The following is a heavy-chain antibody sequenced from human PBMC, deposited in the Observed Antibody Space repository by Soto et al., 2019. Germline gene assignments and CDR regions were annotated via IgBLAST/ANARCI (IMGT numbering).Heavy chain of an antibody. CDR2: ISGSGGST. J-gene: IGHJ6*02. CDR3: AKFPGSAAAGYYYGMDV. Sequence: PWGSLIISCAASVFTFSIYAMTWVRQAPGKGLEWVSAISGSGGSTYYADSVKGRFTISRDNSKNTLYLQMKSLRAEDTAVYYCAKFPGSAAAGYYYGMDVWGQGTPVTVSS. D-gene: IGHD6-13*01. CDR1: VFTFSIYA. V-gene: IGHV3-23*01.